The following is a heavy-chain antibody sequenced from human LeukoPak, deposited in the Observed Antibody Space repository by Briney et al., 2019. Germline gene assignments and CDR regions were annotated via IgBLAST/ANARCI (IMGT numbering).Heavy chain of an antibody. V-gene: IGHV3-48*03. D-gene: IGHD2/OR15-2a*01. CDR3: ARGNISMDYGMDV. J-gene: IGHJ6*02. Sequence: GGSLRLSCAASGFTFSSYEMNWVRQAPGKGLEWVPYISSSGSTIYCADSVKGRFTISRDNAKNSLYLQMNSLRAEDTAVYYCARGNISMDYGMDVWGQGTTVTVSS. CDR2: ISSSGSTI. CDR1: GFTFSSYE.